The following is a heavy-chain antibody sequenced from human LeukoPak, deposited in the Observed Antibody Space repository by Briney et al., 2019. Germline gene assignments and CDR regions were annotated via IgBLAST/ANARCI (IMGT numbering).Heavy chain of an antibody. J-gene: IGHJ6*03. D-gene: IGHD3-10*01. CDR2: IRYDGSNK. CDR1: GFTFSRYG. V-gene: IGHV3-30*02. Sequence: PGGSLRLSCAASGFTFSRYGMHWVRQAPGKGLEWVAFIRYDGSNKYYADSVKGRFTISRDNSKNTLYLQMNSLRHEDTAVYYCAKDPGFGDRVVKYMDVWGKGTTVTISS. CDR3: AKDPGFGDRVVKYMDV.